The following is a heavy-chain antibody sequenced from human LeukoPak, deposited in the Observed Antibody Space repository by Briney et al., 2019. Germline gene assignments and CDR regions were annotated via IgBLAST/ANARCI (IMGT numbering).Heavy chain of an antibody. CDR2: IWSDGSTK. D-gene: IGHD6-13*01. CDR3: ARGQPPSYYDMDV. Sequence: TGGSLRLSCAASGFTVSSNYTNWVRQAPGKGLEWVAVIWSDGSTKYYADSVKGRFTISRDNSKNTLYLQMNSLRAEDTAVYYCARGQPPSYYDMDVWGQGTTVTVSS. J-gene: IGHJ6*02. V-gene: IGHV3-33*08. CDR1: GFTVSSNY.